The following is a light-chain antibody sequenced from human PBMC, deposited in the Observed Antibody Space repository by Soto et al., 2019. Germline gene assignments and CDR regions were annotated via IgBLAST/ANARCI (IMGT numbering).Light chain of an antibody. CDR2: DAS. V-gene: IGKV3-20*01. Sequence: EIVLTQSPGTLSLSPGERATLSCRASQSVSSSYLAWYQQMPGQAPRLLIYDASTLQSGVPSRFSGSGSGTDFTLTISCLQSEDFATYYCQQYYSYPWTFGQGTKVEI. J-gene: IGKJ1*01. CDR1: QSVSSSY. CDR3: QQYYSYPWT.